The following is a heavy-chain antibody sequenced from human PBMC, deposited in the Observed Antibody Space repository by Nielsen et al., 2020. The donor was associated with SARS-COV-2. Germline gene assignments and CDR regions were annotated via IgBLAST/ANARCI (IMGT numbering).Heavy chain of an antibody. CDR1: GFTFSSYG. J-gene: IGHJ4*02. CDR3: AKLCYGDYGLCVDY. Sequence: GESLKISCAASGFTFSSYGMHWVRQAPGKGLEWVAVISYDGSNKYYADSVKGRFTISRDNSKNTLYLQMNSLRAEDTAVYYCAKLCYGDYGLCVDYWGQGTLVTVSS. V-gene: IGHV3-30*18. D-gene: IGHD4-17*01. CDR2: ISYDGSNK.